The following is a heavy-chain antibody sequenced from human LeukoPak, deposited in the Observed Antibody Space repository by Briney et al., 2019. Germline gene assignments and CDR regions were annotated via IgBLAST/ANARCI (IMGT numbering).Heavy chain of an antibody. V-gene: IGHV1-8*01. J-gene: IGHJ4*02. Sequence: GASVKVSCKASGYTFTSYDINWVRQATGQGLEWMGWMNPNSGNTGYAQKFQGRVTMTRNTSISTAYMELSSLRSEDTAVYYCAISSGVGANAVIELWGQGTLVTVSS. CDR1: GYTFTSYD. CDR3: AISSGVGANAVIEL. D-gene: IGHD1-26*01. CDR2: MNPNSGNT.